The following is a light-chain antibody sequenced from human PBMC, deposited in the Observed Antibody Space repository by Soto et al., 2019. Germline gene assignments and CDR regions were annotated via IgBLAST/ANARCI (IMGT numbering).Light chain of an antibody. CDR2: DSI. CDR1: SSNIGAGYE. J-gene: IGLJ3*02. Sequence: QSVLTQPPSVSGAPGQRITISCTGSSSNIGAGYEVHWYQQLPGTAPKLLIYDSINRPSGVPDRFSGSKSGTSASLAITGLQAEDEADYYCQSYDSRLSGAVFGGGTKVTVL. CDR3: QSYDSRLSGAV. V-gene: IGLV1-40*01.